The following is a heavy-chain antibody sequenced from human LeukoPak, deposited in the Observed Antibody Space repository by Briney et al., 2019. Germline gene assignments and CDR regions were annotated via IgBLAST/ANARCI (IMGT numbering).Heavy chain of an antibody. D-gene: IGHD2-2*01. V-gene: IGHV4-59*01. CDR1: GGSISTYY. Sequence: PSETLSLTCSVSGGSISTYYWSRIRQPPGKGLEWIGYIYYSGRTSYNPSLKSRVTISIDTSKNQFSLRLSSVTAADTAVYYCARLTVPLRFDPWGQGTLVTVSS. CDR3: ARLTVPLRFDP. CDR2: IYYSGRT. J-gene: IGHJ5*02.